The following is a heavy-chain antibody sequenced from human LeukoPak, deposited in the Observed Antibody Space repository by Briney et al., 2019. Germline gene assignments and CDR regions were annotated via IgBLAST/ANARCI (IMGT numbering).Heavy chain of an antibody. V-gene: IGHV1-46*01. J-gene: IGHJ6*02. Sequence: ASVKVSCKASGYTFTSYYMHWVRQAPGQGLEWMGIINPSGGSTSYAQKFQGRVTMTRDTSTSTVYMELSSLRSEDTAVYYCARDACYDFWSGTTGVWGQGTTVTVSS. CDR2: INPSGGST. CDR3: ARDACYDFWSGTTGV. CDR1: GYTFTSYY. D-gene: IGHD3-3*01.